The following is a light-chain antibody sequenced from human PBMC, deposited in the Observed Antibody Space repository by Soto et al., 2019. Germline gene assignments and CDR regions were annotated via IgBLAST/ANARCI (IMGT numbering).Light chain of an antibody. V-gene: IGKV1-5*01. CDR3: QHYNSYPLCT. J-gene: IGKJ1*01. CDR2: DAS. Sequence: DIQMTQSPSTLSASVGDRVTITCRASQSISSWLAWYQQKPGKAPKLLIYDASSLESGVPSRFSGSGSGTEFTLTIISLHPDDSATYHCQHYNSYPLCTFGQGTKVEIK. CDR1: QSISSW.